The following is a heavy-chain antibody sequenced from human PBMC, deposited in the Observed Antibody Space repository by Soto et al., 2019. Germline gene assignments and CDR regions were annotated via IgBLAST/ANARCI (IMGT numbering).Heavy chain of an antibody. Sequence: PGGSLRLSCAASGFTFSTYAMSWVRQAPGKGPEWVATISGGGFDKAYAESVMGRFTIYRDNSKNTLYLQMNSLRAEDTAVYYCARDLTTVTTQSLMALLFDYWGQGTLVTVSS. V-gene: IGHV3-23*01. CDR1: GFTFSTYA. CDR2: ISGGGFDK. CDR3: ARDLTTVTTQSLMALLFDY. J-gene: IGHJ4*02. D-gene: IGHD4-17*01.